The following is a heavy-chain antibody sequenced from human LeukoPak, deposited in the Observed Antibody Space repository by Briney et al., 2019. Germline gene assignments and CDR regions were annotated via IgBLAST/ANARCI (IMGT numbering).Heavy chain of an antibody. J-gene: IGHJ4*02. D-gene: IGHD5-24*01. CDR3: ASLQKYYFDY. CDR1: GGSISSYY. Sequence: SGPTLVKPSETLSLTCTVSGGSISSYYWSWIRQPPGKGLEWIAYIYYSGSTNYNPSLKSRVTISVDTSKNQFSLKLISVTAADTAVYYCASLQKYYFDYWGQGTLVTVSS. CDR2: IYYSGST. V-gene: IGHV4-59*01.